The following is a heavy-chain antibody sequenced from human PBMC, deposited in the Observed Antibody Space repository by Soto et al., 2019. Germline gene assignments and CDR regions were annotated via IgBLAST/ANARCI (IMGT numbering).Heavy chain of an antibody. CDR2: IIPIFGTA. J-gene: IGHJ6*02. CDR1: GGTFCSYA. D-gene: IGHD6-19*01. V-gene: IGHV1-69*01. CDR3: ARRTGYSSGLSIHYYYYGMDV. Sequence: QVQLVQSGAEVKKPGSSVKVSCKASGGTFCSYAISWVRQAPGQGLEWMGGIIPIFGTANYAQKFQGRVTITADESTSTAYMELSSLRSEDTAVYYCARRTGYSSGLSIHYYYYGMDVWGQGTTVTVSS.